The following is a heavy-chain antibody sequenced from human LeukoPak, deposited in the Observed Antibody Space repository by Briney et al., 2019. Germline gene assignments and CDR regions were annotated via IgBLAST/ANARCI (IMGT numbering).Heavy chain of an antibody. Sequence: PSETLSLTCTVSGDTISVDYWNWIRQSPGKGLEWIGYIYYTGRIKYNPSLASRLTISIDRSKSQFSLRLTSVTAADTAIYYCAKITIHGDSVLWGQGNLVTVSS. J-gene: IGHJ4*02. CDR1: GDTISVDY. V-gene: IGHV4-59*01. CDR3: AKITIHGDSVL. CDR2: IYYTGRI. D-gene: IGHD2-21*02.